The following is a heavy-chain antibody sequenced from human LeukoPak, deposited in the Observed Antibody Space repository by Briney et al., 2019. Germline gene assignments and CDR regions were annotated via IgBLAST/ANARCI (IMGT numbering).Heavy chain of an antibody. D-gene: IGHD6-13*01. CDR1: GGSISSSSYY. V-gene: IGHV4-39*07. Sequence: ASETLSLTCTVSGGSISSSSYYWGWIRQPPGKGLEWIGSFYYSGSTYYNPSLKSRVTISVDASKNQFSLKLSSVTAADTAVYYCARGVSSHETYYYYYYMDVWGKGTTVTVSS. CDR2: FYYSGST. J-gene: IGHJ6*03. CDR3: ARGVSSHETYYYYYYMDV.